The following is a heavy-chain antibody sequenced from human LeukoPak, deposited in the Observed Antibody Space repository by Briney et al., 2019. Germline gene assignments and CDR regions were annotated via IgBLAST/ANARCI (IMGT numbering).Heavy chain of an antibody. CDR1: GGSISSGGYY. Sequence: PSETLSLTCTVSGGSISSGGYYWSWIRQHPGKGLEWIGYIYYSGSTYYNPSLKSRVTISVDTSKNQFSLKLSSVTAADTAVYYCARVPPYCSSTSCYRTSRYYFDYWGQGTLATVSS. J-gene: IGHJ4*02. CDR2: IYYSGST. CDR3: ARVPPYCSSTSCYRTSRYYFDY. D-gene: IGHD2-2*01. V-gene: IGHV4-31*03.